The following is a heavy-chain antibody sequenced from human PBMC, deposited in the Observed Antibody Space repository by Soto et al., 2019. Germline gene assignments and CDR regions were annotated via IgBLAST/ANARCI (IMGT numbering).Heavy chain of an antibody. D-gene: IGHD2-15*01. CDR1: GYTFTSYA. CDR3: ARGPGGPDGPGDY. V-gene: IGHV1-3*01. Sequence: QVQLVQSGAEVKKPGASVKVSCKASGYTFTSYAMHWVRQAPGQRLEWMGWINAGNGNTKYSQKFQGRVTITRDTSASAAYMELSSLRSEDTAVYYCARGPGGPDGPGDYWGQGTLVTVSS. CDR2: INAGNGNT. J-gene: IGHJ4*02.